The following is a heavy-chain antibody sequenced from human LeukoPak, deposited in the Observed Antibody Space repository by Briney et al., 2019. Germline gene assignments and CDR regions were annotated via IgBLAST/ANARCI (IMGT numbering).Heavy chain of an antibody. CDR1: GYIFTNYW. CDR3: ARRSGNFQADYNFDY. J-gene: IGHJ4*02. Sequence: ESLKISCKGSGYIFTNYWIAWVRRMPGKGLEWMGIIYSGDSDTRYSPSFQGQVTISADKSISTAYLQWSSLKASDTAMYYCARRSGNFQADYNFDYWGQGTLVTVSS. CDR2: IYSGDSDT. V-gene: IGHV5-51*01. D-gene: IGHD1-26*01.